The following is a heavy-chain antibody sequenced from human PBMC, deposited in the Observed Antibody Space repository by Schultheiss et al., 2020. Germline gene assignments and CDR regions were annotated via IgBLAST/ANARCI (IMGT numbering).Heavy chain of an antibody. CDR3: SRDRHTKLPSPYWFDP. V-gene: IGHV3-74*01. Sequence: GGSLRLSCAASGFTFSSYWMSWVRQAPGKGLVWVSRINSDGSSTSYADSVKGRFTISRDNSKNTLYLQMNSLRAEDTAVYYCSRDRHTKLPSPYWFDPWGQGTLVTVSS. J-gene: IGHJ5*02. CDR2: INSDGSST. D-gene: IGHD3-16*02. CDR1: GFTFSSYW.